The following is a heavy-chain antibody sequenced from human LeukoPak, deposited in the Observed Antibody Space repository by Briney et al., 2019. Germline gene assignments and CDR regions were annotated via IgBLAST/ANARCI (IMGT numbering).Heavy chain of an antibody. CDR2: IYYSGST. V-gene: IGHV4-31*03. D-gene: IGHD3-22*01. J-gene: IGHJ4*02. CDR3: ARGFYSSGYYYYFDY. CDR1: GGSISSGTFY. Sequence: SETLSLTCTVSGGSISSGTFYWSWIRQHPGKGLEWIGYIYYSGSTYYNPSLKGRVIILVDTSKSQFSLKLYSVTAADTAVYYCARGFYSSGYYYYFDYWGQGTLVTVSS.